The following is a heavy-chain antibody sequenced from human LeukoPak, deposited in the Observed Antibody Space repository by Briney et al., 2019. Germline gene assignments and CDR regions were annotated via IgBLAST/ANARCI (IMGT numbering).Heavy chain of an antibody. CDR2: IYYSGST. CDR1: GGSISSYY. CDR3: ARDGGGIAHTYRWFDP. Sequence: SETLSLTCTVSGGSISSYYWSWIRQPPGKGLEWIGYIYYSGSTNYNPSLKSRVTISVDTSKNQFSLKLSSVTAADTAVYYCARDGGGIAHTYRWFDPWGQGTLVTVSS. J-gene: IGHJ5*02. V-gene: IGHV4-59*12. D-gene: IGHD3-16*01.